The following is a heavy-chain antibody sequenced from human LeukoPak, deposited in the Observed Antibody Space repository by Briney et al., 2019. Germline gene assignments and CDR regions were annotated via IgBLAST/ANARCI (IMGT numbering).Heavy chain of an antibody. Sequence: GASVKVSCKASGYTFTSYGISWVRQAPGQGLEWMGWISAYNGNTNYAQKLQGRVTMTTDTSTSTAYMELRSLRSDDTAVYYCARDLAGAAAGLFDYWGQGTLVTVSS. J-gene: IGHJ4*02. CDR2: ISAYNGNT. CDR3: ARDLAGAAAGLFDY. CDR1: GYTFTSYG. D-gene: IGHD6-13*01. V-gene: IGHV1-18*01.